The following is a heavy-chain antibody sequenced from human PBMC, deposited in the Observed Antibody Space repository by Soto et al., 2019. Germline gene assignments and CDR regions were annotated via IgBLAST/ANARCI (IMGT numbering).Heavy chain of an antibody. CDR3: ARDSRYYDSSGQAPYYYYGMDV. J-gene: IGHJ6*02. CDR2: TSSSSSYI. Sequence: GGSLSLSCAASGFTFSSYSMNWVRQAPGKGLEWVSSTSSSSSYIYYADSVKGRFTISRDNAKNSLYLQMNSLRAEDTAVYYCARDSRYYDSSGQAPYYYYGMDVWGQGTTVTVSS. D-gene: IGHD3-22*01. V-gene: IGHV3-21*01. CDR1: GFTFSSYS.